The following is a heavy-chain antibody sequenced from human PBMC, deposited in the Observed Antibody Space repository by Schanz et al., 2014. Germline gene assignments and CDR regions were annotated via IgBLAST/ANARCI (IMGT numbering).Heavy chain of an antibody. CDR2: INAGTGNT. CDR3: ARDYYDSSGYYYCDY. J-gene: IGHJ4*02. CDR1: GYTFISYG. D-gene: IGHD3-22*01. Sequence: QVQLVQSGAEVRKPGASVKVSCKASGYTFISYGISWVRQAPGQGLEWLGWINAGTGNTEYSQKFQGRVTITRDTLASTAYMELRSLRSDDTAVYYCARDYYDSSGYYYCDYWGQGTLGTVSS. V-gene: IGHV1-18*01.